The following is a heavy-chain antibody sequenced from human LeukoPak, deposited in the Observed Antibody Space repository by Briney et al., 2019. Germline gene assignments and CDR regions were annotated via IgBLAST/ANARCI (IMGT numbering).Heavy chain of an antibody. J-gene: IGHJ4*02. V-gene: IGHV4-39*01. Sequence: SETLSLTCTVSGGSISSSSYYWGWIRQPPGKGLEWIGSIYYSGSTYYNPSLKSRATISVDTSKNQFSLKLSSVTAADTAVYYCDSQYYDFWSGSFDYWGQGTLVTVSS. CDR1: GGSISSSSYY. CDR2: IYYSGST. CDR3: DSQYYDFWSGSFDY. D-gene: IGHD3-3*01.